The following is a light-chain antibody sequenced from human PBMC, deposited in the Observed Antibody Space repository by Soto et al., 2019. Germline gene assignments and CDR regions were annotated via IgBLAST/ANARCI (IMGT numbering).Light chain of an antibody. CDR1: QSVHSN. J-gene: IGKJ4*01. CDR3: QQYSNWPLT. CDR2: GAS. Sequence: EIVMTQSPATLSVSPGERATLSCRASQSVHSNLAWYQQKPGQAPRLLIYGASTRATGVPARFSGSGSGTEFSLTVSILQSEDFAVYYCQQYSNWPLTFGGGTKVEIK. V-gene: IGKV3-15*01.